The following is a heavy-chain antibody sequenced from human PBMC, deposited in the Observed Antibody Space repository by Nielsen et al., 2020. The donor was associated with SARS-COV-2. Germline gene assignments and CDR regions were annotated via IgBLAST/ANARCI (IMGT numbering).Heavy chain of an antibody. CDR1: GFTFSGYE. J-gene: IGHJ6*02. CDR3: AREALAADGYYYYGMDV. Sequence: GGSLRLSCAASGFTFSGYEMNWVRQAPGKGLEWVSYISGSSSYTNYADSVKGRFTISRDNAKNSLYLQMNSLRAEDTAVYYCAREALAADGYYYYGMDVWGQGTTVTVSS. V-gene: IGHV3-11*05. D-gene: IGHD6-13*01. CDR2: ISGSSSYT.